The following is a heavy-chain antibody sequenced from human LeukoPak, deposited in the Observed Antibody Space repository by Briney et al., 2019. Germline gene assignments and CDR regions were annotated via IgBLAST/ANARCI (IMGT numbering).Heavy chain of an antibody. CDR3: ARDEIAVDLFWSDNPKYYFDY. V-gene: IGHV4-39*07. J-gene: IGHJ4*02. D-gene: IGHD6-19*01. CDR2: IYYSGST. CDR1: GGSISSSSYY. Sequence: SETLSLTCTVSGGSISSSSYYWGWIRQPPGKGLEWIGSIYYSGSTYYNPSLKSRVTISVDTSKNQFSLKLSSVTAADTAVYYCARDEIAVDLFWSDNPKYYFDYWGQGTLVTVSS.